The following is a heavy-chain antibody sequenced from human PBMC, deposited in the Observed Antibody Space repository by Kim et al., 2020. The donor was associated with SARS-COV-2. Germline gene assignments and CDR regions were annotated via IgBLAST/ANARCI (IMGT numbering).Heavy chain of an antibody. J-gene: IGHJ4*02. CDR2: VSGDGGNT. CDR1: GFTFAGSV. Sequence: GGSLRLSCAASGFTFAGSVMHWFRQAPGKGLQWVALVSGDGGNTYYADSVKGRFTISRDNSKDSLYLQMNSLRTDDTAFYYCSKASGWLPTYWGQGTLVTHSP. D-gene: IGHD6-19*01. V-gene: IGHV3-43*02. CDR3: SKASGWLPTY.